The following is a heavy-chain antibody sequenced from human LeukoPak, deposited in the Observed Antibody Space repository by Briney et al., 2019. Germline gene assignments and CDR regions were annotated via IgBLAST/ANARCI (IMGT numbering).Heavy chain of an antibody. J-gene: IGHJ4*02. CDR1: GYTFTGYY. D-gene: IGHD4-17*01. Sequence: ASVKVSCKASGYTFTGYYMHWVRQAPGQGLEWMGWINPNSGGTNYAQKFQGRVAMTRDASISTAYMELSRLRSDDTAVYYCAASTVTLGGDYWGQGTLVTVSS. CDR3: AASTVTLGGDY. V-gene: IGHV1-2*02. CDR2: INPNSGGT.